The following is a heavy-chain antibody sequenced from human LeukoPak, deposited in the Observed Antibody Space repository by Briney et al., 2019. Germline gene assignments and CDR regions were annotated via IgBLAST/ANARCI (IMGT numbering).Heavy chain of an antibody. CDR1: GFTFSSYS. Sequence: GGSLRLSCAASGFTFSSYSMNWIRQAPGKGLEWVSCISSSSSYVYYADSVKGRFTISRDNAKNSLYLQMNSLRAEDTAVYYCARAHNWKYGSFDFWGQGTLVTVSS. J-gene: IGHJ4*02. CDR3: ARAHNWKYGSFDF. V-gene: IGHV3-21*01. D-gene: IGHD1-7*01. CDR2: ISSSSSYV.